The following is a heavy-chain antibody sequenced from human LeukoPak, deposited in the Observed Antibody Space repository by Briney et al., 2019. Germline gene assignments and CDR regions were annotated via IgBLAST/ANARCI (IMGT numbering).Heavy chain of an antibody. CDR2: IYTNGRT. V-gene: IGHV4-61*02. J-gene: IGHJ4*02. Sequence: SETLSLTCTVSGGSISSGSYDWSWIRQSAGKGLEWIGRIYTNGRTDYNPSLKSRVTVSVDTSKNKFSLKLSSVTAADTAVYYCATHSGSSSVPFDYWGQGTLVTVSS. CDR3: ATHSGSSSVPFDY. D-gene: IGHD1-26*01. CDR1: GGSISSGSYD.